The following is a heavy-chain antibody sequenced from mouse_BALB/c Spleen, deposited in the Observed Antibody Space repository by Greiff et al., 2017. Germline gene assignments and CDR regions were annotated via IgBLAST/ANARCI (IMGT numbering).Heavy chain of an antibody. D-gene: IGHD2-4*01. CDR3: ARDLGLRRPYYYAMDY. V-gene: IGHV5-4*02. J-gene: IGHJ4*01. Sequence: EVKLMESGGGLVKPGGSLKLSCAASGFTFSDYYMYWVRQTPEKRLEWVATISDGGSYTYYPDSVKGRFTISRDNAKNNLYLQMSSLKSEDTAMYYCARDLGLRRPYYYAMDYWGQGTSVTVSS. CDR2: ISDGGSYT. CDR1: GFTFSDYY.